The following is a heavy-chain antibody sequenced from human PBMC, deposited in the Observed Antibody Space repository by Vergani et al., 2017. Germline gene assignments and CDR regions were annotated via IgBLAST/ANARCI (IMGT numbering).Heavy chain of an antibody. CDR3: ASWYYYDSSGYLPGFDY. CDR2: IIPIFGTA. J-gene: IGHJ4*02. CDR1: GGTFSSYA. Sequence: QVQLVQSGAEVKKPGSSVKVSCKASGGTFSSYAISWVRQAPGQGLEWMGGIIPIFGTANYAQKFQGRVTITADESTSTAYMELSSLRSEDTAVYYCASWYYYDSSGYLPGFDYWGQGTLVTVSS. V-gene: IGHV1-69*12. D-gene: IGHD3-22*01.